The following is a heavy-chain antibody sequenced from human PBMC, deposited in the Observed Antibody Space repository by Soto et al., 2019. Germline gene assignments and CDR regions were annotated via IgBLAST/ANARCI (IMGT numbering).Heavy chain of an antibody. J-gene: IGHJ4*02. CDR3: AKDPRLELRGVDS. Sequence: GGSLRLPCVASGYNFGSYAMMWVRQAPEKGLEWISTIGGGGIGSYYADSVKGRFTISRDNSKNTLYLQMNSLRAEDTGVYYCAKDPRLELRGVDSWGQGTQVTVSS. D-gene: IGHD1-7*01. CDR2: IGGGGIGS. CDR1: GYNFGSYA. V-gene: IGHV3-23*01.